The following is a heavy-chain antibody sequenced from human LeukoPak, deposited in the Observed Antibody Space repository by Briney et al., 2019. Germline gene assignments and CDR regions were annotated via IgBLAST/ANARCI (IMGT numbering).Heavy chain of an antibody. J-gene: IGHJ3*02. D-gene: IGHD3-3*01. CDR3: ARDWAYDFWSGYCTGRTSTMDACDI. V-gene: IGHV1-69*05. CDR1: GGTLSGYA. CDR2: ILPIFGTA. Sequence: ASVTVSCKASGGTLSGYAISWVRQAPAQGLEWMGGILPIFGTAHYPQKFQGRVTSTTDESTSTAYMELSSLRSEDTAVYYCARDWAYDFWSGYCTGRTSTMDACDIWGQGTMVTVSS.